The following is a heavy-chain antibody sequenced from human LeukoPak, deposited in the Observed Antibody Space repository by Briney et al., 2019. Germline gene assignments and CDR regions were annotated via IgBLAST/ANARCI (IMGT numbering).Heavy chain of an antibody. V-gene: IGHV1-2*02. CDR1: GYTFTGYY. Sequence: ASVKVSCKASGYTFTGYYMHWVRQAPGQGLEWMGWINPNSGGTNYAQKFQGRVTMTSATSTSTAYMELRSLRSDDTAVYYCARVGTGYYDILTGYYPTFDYWGQGTLVTVSS. CDR2: INPNSGGT. D-gene: IGHD3-9*01. J-gene: IGHJ4*02. CDR3: ARVGTGYYDILTGYYPTFDY.